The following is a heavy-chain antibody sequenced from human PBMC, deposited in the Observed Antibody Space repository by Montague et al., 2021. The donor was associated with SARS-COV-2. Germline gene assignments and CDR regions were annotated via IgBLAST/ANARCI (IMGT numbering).Heavy chain of an antibody. J-gene: IGHJ4*02. D-gene: IGHD2-2*01. CDR3: ARGYCSSTTCYRSLHY. CDR1: RGSFSGYY. Sequence: SETLSLTCTVHRGSFSGYYWTWIRKPPRQGLEWIGEINNSGSVNYNPTLKSRVTISVDTSKNHFSLKLSSVTAADTAIYYCARGYCSSTTCYRSLHYWGQGTLVAVSS. V-gene: IGHV4-34*01. CDR2: INNSGSV.